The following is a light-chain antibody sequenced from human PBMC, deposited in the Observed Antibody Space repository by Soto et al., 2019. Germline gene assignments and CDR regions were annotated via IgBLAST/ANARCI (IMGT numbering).Light chain of an antibody. Sequence: QSVLTQPASVSGSPGQSITISCTGTSSDVGSYNLVSWYRQHPGKAPKLMIYEGTKRPSGVSDRFSGSNSGNTASLTISGLQAEDEADYYCTSYSRYRVLVFGGGTKVTVL. CDR1: SSDVGSYNL. CDR3: TSYSRYRVLV. V-gene: IGLV2-14*02. J-gene: IGLJ3*02. CDR2: EGT.